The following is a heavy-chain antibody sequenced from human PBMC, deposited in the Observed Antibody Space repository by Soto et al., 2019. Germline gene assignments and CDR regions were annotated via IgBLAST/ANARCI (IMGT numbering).Heavy chain of an antibody. Sequence: QVQLVESRGGVVQSGRSLTLSCAASGFSLRTYGMHWLRRAPGKGLEWVAFIWYDGTKKFYANSVKGRSTISKDNSNNILYLQMSGLRVEDTAVYYCARDVLTAVAGSVNWFDPWGQGTLVTVSS. CDR1: GFSLRTYG. V-gene: IGHV3-33*01. J-gene: IGHJ5*02. CDR2: IWYDGTKK. D-gene: IGHD6-19*01. CDR3: ARDVLTAVAGSVNWFDP.